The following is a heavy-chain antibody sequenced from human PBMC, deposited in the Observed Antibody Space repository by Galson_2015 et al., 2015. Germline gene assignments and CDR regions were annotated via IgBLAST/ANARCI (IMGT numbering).Heavy chain of an antibody. CDR3: VRDLPSEPQLFDY. CDR2: INSDGSSI. Sequence: SLRLSCAASGFTFTIYWMHWVRQAPGKGLVWVSRINSDGSSIDYADSVKGRFTISRDNTKNTLYLQMNSLRAGDTAVYYCVRDLPSEPQLFDYWGQGTLVTVSS. D-gene: IGHD6-13*01. CDR1: GFTFTIYW. J-gene: IGHJ4*02. V-gene: IGHV3-74*01.